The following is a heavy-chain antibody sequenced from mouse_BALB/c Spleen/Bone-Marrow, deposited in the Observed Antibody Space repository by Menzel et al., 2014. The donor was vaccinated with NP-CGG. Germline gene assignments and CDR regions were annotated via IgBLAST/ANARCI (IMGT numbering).Heavy chain of an antibody. CDR3: SRGGDY. V-gene: IGHV1-20*02. CDR1: GYSFIGYF. J-gene: IGHJ2*01. CDR2: INPYNSDS. Sequence: VQLQQSGPEMVKPGASVKISCKASGYSFIGYFLYWVMQSHGKSLEWIGRINPYNSDSVYNQKFRGKATLTVDKSSSTAHMELRSLSSEDAAVYYCSRGGDYWGQGTTLTVSS.